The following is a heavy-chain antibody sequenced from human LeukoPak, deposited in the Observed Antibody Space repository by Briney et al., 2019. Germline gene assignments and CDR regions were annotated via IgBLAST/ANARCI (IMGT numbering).Heavy chain of an antibody. CDR3: ARGQYKWELGRIDY. CDR2: ISAYNGNT. D-gene: IGHD1-26*01. V-gene: IGHV1-18*01. Sequence: GAPVKVSCKASGYTFTSYGISWVRQAPGQGLEWMGWISAYNGNTNYAQKLQGRVTMTTDTSTSTAYMELRSLRSDDTAVYYCARGQYKWELGRIDYWGQGTLVTVSS. CDR1: GYTFTSYG. J-gene: IGHJ4*02.